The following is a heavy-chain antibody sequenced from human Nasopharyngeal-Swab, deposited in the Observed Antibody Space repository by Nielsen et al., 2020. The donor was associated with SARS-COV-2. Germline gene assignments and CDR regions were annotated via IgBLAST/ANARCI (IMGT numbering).Heavy chain of an antibody. J-gene: IGHJ6*02. CDR2: ISYDGSNK. CDR3: ARDPRGLWHSYGMDV. Sequence: WIRKPPGKGLEWVAVISYDGSNKYYADSVKGRFTISRANSKTTLYLQMNSLRAEYTAVYYCARDPRGLWHSYGMDVWGQGTTVTVSS. V-gene: IGHV3-30*04. D-gene: IGHD2-21*01.